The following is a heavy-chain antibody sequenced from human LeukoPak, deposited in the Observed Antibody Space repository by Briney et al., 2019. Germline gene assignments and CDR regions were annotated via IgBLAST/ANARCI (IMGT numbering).Heavy chain of an antibody. V-gene: IGHV1-46*01. CDR3: ARGDAIAAAGTRLGY. D-gene: IGHD6-13*01. CDR2: INPSGGST. CDR1: GYTFTSYY. J-gene: IGHJ4*02. Sequence: ASVKVSCKASGYTFTSYYMHWVRQAPGQGLEWMGIINPSGGSTSYAQKFQGRVTMTRDMSTSTVYMELSSLRSEDTAVYYCARGDAIAAAGTRLGYWGQGTLITVSS.